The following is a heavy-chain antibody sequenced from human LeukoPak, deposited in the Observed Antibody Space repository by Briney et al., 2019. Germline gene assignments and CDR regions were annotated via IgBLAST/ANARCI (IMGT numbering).Heavy chain of an antibody. CDR2: IFTSGTT. CDR1: GDSISPYY. J-gene: IGHJ4*02. V-gene: IGHV4-4*07. CDR3: ARGSPYSSSWFDF. Sequence: SETLSLTCTVSGDSISPYYWNWIRQPAGKGLEWIGRIFTSGTTNYNPSLKSRVTVSADTSKNQLSLKLSSVTAADTAVYYCARGSPYSSSWFDFWGQGAPVTVSS. D-gene: IGHD6-13*01.